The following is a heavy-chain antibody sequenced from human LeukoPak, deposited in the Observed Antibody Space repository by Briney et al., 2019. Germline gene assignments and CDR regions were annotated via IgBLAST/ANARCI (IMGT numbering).Heavy chain of an antibody. CDR1: GGSISSYY. V-gene: IGHV4-59*01. J-gene: IGHJ5*02. Sequence: SETLSLTCTVSGGSISSYYWSWIRQPPGKGLEWIGYIYYSGSTNYNPSLKSRVTISVATSKNQFSLKLSSVTAADTAVYYCARSGGSVAMVRGVIDGWFDPWGQGTLVTVSS. CDR2: IYYSGST. CDR3: ARSGGSVAMVRGVIDGWFDP. D-gene: IGHD3-10*01.